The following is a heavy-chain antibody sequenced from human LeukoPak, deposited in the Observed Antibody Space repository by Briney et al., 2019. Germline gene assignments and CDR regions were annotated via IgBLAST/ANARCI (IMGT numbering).Heavy chain of an antibody. CDR2: IYYSGSTYYN. J-gene: IGHJ5*02. D-gene: IGHD6-19*01. CDR3: ARHSKQWLVWNWFDP. CDR1: GGSISSSSYY. V-gene: IGHV4-39*07. Sequence: SETLSLTCSVSGGSISSSSYYWGWIRQPPGKGLEWIGTIYYSGSTYYNYYNPSLKSRVTISVDTSNNQFSLKLYSVTAADTAVYYCARHSKQWLVWNWFDPWGQGTLVTVSS.